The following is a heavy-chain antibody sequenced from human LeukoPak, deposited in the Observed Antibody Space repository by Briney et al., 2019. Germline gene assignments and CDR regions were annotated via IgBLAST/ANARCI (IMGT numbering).Heavy chain of an antibody. J-gene: IGHJ2*01. Sequence: SETLSLTCAVSGGSISSSNWWSWVRQPPGEGLEWIGEIYHSGSTNYNPSLKSRVTISVDKSKNQFSLKLSSVTAADTAVYYCAREGTGYSSSWGYWYFDLWGRGTLVTVSS. CDR2: IYHSGST. D-gene: IGHD6-13*01. CDR3: AREGTGYSSSWGYWYFDL. CDR1: GGSISSSNW. V-gene: IGHV4-4*02.